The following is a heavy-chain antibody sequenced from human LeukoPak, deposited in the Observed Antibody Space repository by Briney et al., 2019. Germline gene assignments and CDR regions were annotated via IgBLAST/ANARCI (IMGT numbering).Heavy chain of an antibody. D-gene: IGHD1-26*01. J-gene: IGHJ4*02. CDR3: AKVGVDSGSWPFYYFDY. CDR2: ISYDGSNK. Sequence: PGGSLRLSCAASGFTFSSSTMHWVRQAPGKGLEWVAVISYDGSNKYYADSVKGRFTISRDNSKNTLYLQMNSLRAEDTAVYYCAKVGVDSGSWPFYYFDYWGQGTLVTVSS. V-gene: IGHV3-30*04. CDR1: GFTFSSST.